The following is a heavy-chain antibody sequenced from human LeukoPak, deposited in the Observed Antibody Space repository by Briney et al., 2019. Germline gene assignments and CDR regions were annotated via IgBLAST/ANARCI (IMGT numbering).Heavy chain of an antibody. V-gene: IGHV3-23*01. D-gene: IGHD3-10*01. Sequence: GGSLRLSCAPSGFIFSSYAMSWGRQSPGKGLEWVSAISGDALSTSYADSVKGRFTISRDNSKNTLFLQMNSLRAEDTAVYYCAKAWGYYYGSGSSNGFDIWAHGTMVTVSS. CDR2: ISGDALST. CDR3: AKAWGYYYGSGSSNGFDI. J-gene: IGHJ3*02. CDR1: GFIFSSYA.